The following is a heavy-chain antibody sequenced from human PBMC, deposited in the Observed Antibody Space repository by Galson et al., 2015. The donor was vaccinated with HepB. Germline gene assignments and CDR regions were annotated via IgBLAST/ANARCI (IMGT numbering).Heavy chain of an antibody. V-gene: IGHV3-48*02. J-gene: IGHJ6*02. D-gene: IGHD3-16*01. CDR2: ISSSSSTI. Sequence: SLRLSCAASGFTFSSYSMNWVRQAPGKGLEWVSYISSSSSTIYYADSVKGRFTISRDNAKNSLYLRMNSLGDEDTAVYYCARVAYPPHYYYYGMDVWGQGTTVTVSS. CDR3: ARVAYPPHYYYYGMDV. CDR1: GFTFSSYS.